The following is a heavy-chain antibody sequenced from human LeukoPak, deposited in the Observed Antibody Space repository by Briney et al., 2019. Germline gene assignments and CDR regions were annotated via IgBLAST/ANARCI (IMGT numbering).Heavy chain of an antibody. CDR1: GGTFSSYA. Sequence: SVKVSCKASGGTFSSYAISWVRQAPAQGLEWMGGIIPIFGTANYAQKFQGRVTITADKSTSTAYMELSSLRSEDTAVYYCARDVWLSSSGQIFDYWGQGTLVTVSS. J-gene: IGHJ4*02. V-gene: IGHV1-69*06. D-gene: IGHD6-19*01. CDR3: ARDVWLSSSGQIFDY. CDR2: IIPIFGTA.